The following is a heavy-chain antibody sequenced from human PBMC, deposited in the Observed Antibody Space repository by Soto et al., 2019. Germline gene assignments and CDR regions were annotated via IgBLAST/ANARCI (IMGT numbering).Heavy chain of an antibody. V-gene: IGHV3-23*01. CDR1: GFTFGGYA. D-gene: IGHD6-13*01. J-gene: IGHJ4*02. CDR3: AKDRDSSWYFDY. CDR2: ISGSGGST. Sequence: PGGSQRLSYAASGFTFGGYAVSWVRQAPGKGLEWVSAISGSGGSTYYADSVKGRFTISRDNSKNTLYLQMNSLRAEDTAVYYCAKDRDSSWYFDYWGQGTLVTVSS.